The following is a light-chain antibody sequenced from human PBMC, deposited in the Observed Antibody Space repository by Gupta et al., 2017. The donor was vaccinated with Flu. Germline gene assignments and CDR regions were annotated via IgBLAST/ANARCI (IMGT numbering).Light chain of an antibody. CDR3: SSYTSSSTLA. Sequence: QSALTQPAPGSGPPGQSITICCTGTSSDVGGYDSVLWYQQHPGKAPKLMIYEVSNRPSGVSNRFSGSKSGNTTSLTISGLQAEDEADYYCSSYTSSSTLAFGGGTKVTVL. CDR2: EVS. V-gene: IGLV2-14*01. CDR1: SSDVGGYDS. J-gene: IGLJ2*01.